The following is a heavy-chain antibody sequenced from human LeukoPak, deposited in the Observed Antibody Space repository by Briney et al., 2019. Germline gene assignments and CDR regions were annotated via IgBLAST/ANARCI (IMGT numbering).Heavy chain of an antibody. CDR3: AIDSLSGYYKEGVSYLDF. D-gene: IGHD3-9*01. CDR1: GFTFSSYA. V-gene: IGHV3-23*01. CDR2: ISGSGDS. Sequence: GGSLRLSCAASGFTFSSYALTWVRQAPGKGLEWVSIISGSGDSYADSVKGRFTISRDNSKNMLYLQMNSLRAEDTAVYYCAIDSLSGYYKEGVSYLDFWGQGTPVTVSS. J-gene: IGHJ4*02.